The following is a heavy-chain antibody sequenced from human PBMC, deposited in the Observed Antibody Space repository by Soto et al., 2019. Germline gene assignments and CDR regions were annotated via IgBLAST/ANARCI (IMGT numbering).Heavy chain of an antibody. CDR3: ARGGSTDCSNGVCSFFHNPDMEV. D-gene: IGHD2-8*01. CDR1: GYIFSNYG. J-gene: IGHJ6*01. Sequence: ASVHVSCKATGYIFSNYGVRWVRQVTGQGLEWMGWVSAYNGNTSTAQKFQGWVTMTTDTSTSTASMELTRLTSDDTAIYYCARGGSTDCSNGVCSFFHNPDMEVWGQGTTVSGSS. V-gene: IGHV1-18*01. CDR2: VSAYNGNT.